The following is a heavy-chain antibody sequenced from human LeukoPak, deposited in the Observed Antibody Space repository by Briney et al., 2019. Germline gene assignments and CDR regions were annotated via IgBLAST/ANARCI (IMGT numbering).Heavy chain of an antibody. D-gene: IGHD1-26*01. CDR1: GESVSSKSAT. CDR2: TYYRSKWYN. Sequence: SQTLSLTCAISGESVSSKSATWNWIRQSPSRGLEWLGRTYYRSKWYNDYALSVNSRITINPDTSKNQFSLQLNPVTPEDTAVYYCARLGSFEDYWGQGTLVTVFS. V-gene: IGHV6-1*01. CDR3: ARLGSFEDY. J-gene: IGHJ4*02.